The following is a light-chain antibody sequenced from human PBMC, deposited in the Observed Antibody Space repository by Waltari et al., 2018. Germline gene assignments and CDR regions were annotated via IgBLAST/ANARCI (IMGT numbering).Light chain of an antibody. CDR3: QQYNNWPPGT. CDR1: QSIGSK. Sequence: ETVVTQSPATLSVSTGESVTLSCRTSQSIGSKLAWYQQKPGQSPRLLIYGASIRATGIPARFSGSGSETEFTLTISSLQSEDFAVYYCQQYNNWPPGTFGQGTKVEI. V-gene: IGKV3-15*01. CDR2: GAS. J-gene: IGKJ1*01.